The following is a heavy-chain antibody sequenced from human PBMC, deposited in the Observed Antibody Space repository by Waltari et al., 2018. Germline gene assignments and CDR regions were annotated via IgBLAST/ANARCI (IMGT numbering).Heavy chain of an antibody. V-gene: IGHV4-39*07. J-gene: IGHJ4*02. Sequence: QLQLLESGPGLVKPSETLSLSCSFSGDSVINSNYSWGWIRQPPGKGLEWIGNIYYSGRSSYNPSLKSRVIISVDTSKNQFSVRLTSVTAADTALFYCARLSPPMWVRGVKGGYYFDYWGPGTLVTVSS. CDR3: ARLSPPMWVRGVKGGYYFDY. CDR1: GDSVINSNYS. CDR2: IYYSGRS. D-gene: IGHD3-10*01.